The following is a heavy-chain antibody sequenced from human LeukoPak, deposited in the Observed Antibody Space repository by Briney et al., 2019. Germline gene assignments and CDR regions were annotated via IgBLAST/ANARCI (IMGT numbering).Heavy chain of an antibody. Sequence: PGGSLRLSCAASGFTFSSYWMHWVRQAPGKGLVWVSRINTDGSSTSYADSVKGRFTISRDNAKNTLYLQMNSLSAEDTGVYYCARDIGAWVRGVPVYWYFDLWGRGTLVTVSS. V-gene: IGHV3-74*01. CDR1: GFTFSSYW. CDR3: ARDIGAWVRGVPVYWYFDL. D-gene: IGHD3-10*01. J-gene: IGHJ2*01. CDR2: INTDGSST.